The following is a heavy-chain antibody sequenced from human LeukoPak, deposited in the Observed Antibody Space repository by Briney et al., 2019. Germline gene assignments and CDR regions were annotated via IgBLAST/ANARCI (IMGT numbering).Heavy chain of an antibody. D-gene: IGHD4-17*01. CDR2: IIPILGIA. V-gene: IGHV1-69*10. CDR3: ARAPPDYGDPYYFDY. Sequence: SVKVSCKASGGTFSSYAISWVRQAPGQGLEWMGGIIPILGIANYAQKFQGRVTITADKSTSTAYMELSSLRSEDTAVYYCARAPPDYGDPYYFDYWGQGTLVTVSS. J-gene: IGHJ4*02. CDR1: GGTFSSYA.